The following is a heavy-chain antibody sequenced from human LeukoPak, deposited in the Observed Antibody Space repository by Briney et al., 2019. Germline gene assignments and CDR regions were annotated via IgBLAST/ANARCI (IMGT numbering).Heavy chain of an antibody. CDR2: MKQDGSEK. V-gene: IGHV3-7*01. CDR3: ARDRRDGYNVLDY. J-gene: IGHJ4*02. Sequence: GGSLTLSCAASGFSFSTYWMTWVRQAPGKGLEWVANMKQDGSEKYYVDSVKGRFTISRDNAKNSLYLEMNSLRAEDTAMFYCARDRRDGYNVLDYWGQGTLVTVSS. CDR1: GFSFSTYW. D-gene: IGHD5-24*01.